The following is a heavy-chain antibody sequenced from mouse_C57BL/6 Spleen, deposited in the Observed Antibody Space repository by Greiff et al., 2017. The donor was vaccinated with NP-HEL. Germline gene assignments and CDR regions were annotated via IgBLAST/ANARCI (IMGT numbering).Heavy chain of an antibody. V-gene: IGHV3-6*01. CDR1: GYSITSGYY. CDR2: ISYDGSN. Sequence: DVHLVESGPGLVKPSQSLSLTCSVTGYSITSGYYWNWIRQFPGNKLEWMGYISYDGSNNYNPSLKNRISITRDTSKNQFFLKLNSVTTEDTATYYCAREGAYYSNYANWYFDVWGTGTTVTVSS. CDR3: AREGAYYSNYANWYFDV. J-gene: IGHJ1*03. D-gene: IGHD2-5*01.